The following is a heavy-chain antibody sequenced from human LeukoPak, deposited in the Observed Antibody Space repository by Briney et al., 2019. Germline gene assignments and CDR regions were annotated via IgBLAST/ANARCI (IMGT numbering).Heavy chain of an antibody. D-gene: IGHD4-17*01. CDR1: GFTVSSKY. CDR2: IYSGGDT. CDR3: AKATTATPLSQGNIDY. J-gene: IGHJ4*02. Sequence: PGGSLRLSCAASGFTVSSKYMTWVRQAPGKGLEWLSAIYSGGDTYYADSVRGRFTISRDNSKNMVYLQMRSLRAEDTAVYYCAKATTATPLSQGNIDYWGQGTLVTVSS. V-gene: IGHV3-66*01.